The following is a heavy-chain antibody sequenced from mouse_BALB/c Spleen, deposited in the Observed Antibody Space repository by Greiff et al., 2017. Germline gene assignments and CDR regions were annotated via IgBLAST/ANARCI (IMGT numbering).Heavy chain of an antibody. CDR2: IDPANGNT. CDR1: GFNIKDTY. J-gene: IGHJ2*01. D-gene: IGHD2-10*01. Sequence: VQLKQSGAELVKPGASVKLSCTASGFNIKDTYMHWVKQRPEQGLEWIGRIDPANGNTKYDPKFQGKATITADTSSNTAYLQLSSLTSEDTAVYYCARLAYYGNYYFDYWGQGTTLTVSS. V-gene: IGHV14-3*02. CDR3: ARLAYYGNYYFDY.